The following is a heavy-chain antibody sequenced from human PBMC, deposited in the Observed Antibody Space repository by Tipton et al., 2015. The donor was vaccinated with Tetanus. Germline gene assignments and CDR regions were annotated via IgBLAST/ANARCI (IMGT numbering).Heavy chain of an antibody. CDR3: ARDPGIASAGLWFDP. J-gene: IGHJ5*02. CDR2: IYYSGSS. Sequence: TLSLTCNVSGASMSSSSYYWDWIRQPPGKGLEWIGSIYYSGSSYYNPSLESRVTISLDTSKNQFSLRLTSVTVADTAVYYCARDPGIASAGLWFDPWGQGTLVTVSS. V-gene: IGHV4-39*07. CDR1: GASMSSSSYY. D-gene: IGHD6-13*01.